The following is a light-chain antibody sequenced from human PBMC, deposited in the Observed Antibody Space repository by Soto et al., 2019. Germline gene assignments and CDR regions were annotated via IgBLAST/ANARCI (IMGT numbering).Light chain of an antibody. CDR3: QQSYSTPRT. CDR1: QSISSY. CDR2: AAS. Sequence: DIQMPQSPSXLSASEGDRVTITCRASQSISSYLNWYQQKPGKAPKLLIYAASSLHSGAPSRFSGSGSGTDFTLTISSLQPEDFATYYCQQSYSTPRTFGQGTKVDIK. J-gene: IGKJ1*01. V-gene: IGKV1-39*01.